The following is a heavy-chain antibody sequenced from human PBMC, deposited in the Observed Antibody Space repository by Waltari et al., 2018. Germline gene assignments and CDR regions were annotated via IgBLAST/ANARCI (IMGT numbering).Heavy chain of an antibody. J-gene: IGHJ4*02. Sequence: EVQLLESGGGLVQPGGSLRLSCAASGFTFSSYAMSWVRQAPGKGLEWVSSSSESDGRTDYADSVKGRFTISRDNAKNTLYLQMNSLRAEDTAVYYCAKAIRDGYNKWGQGTLVTVSS. V-gene: IGHV3-23*01. CDR2: SSESDGRT. CDR3: AKAIRDGYNK. D-gene: IGHD5-12*01. CDR1: GFTFSSYA.